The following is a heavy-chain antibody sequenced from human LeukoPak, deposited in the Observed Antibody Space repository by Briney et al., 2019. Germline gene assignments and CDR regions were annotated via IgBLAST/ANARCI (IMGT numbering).Heavy chain of an antibody. D-gene: IGHD6-13*01. Sequence: GGSLRLSCAASGFTFSDYWMHWVRQAPGKGLVWVSRVNGDATMTDYDDSVKGRFTISRDNSNNTLSLQMNSLRAEDTALYYCVAAPGIHYFDYWGQGTLVTVSS. CDR3: VAAPGIHYFDY. V-gene: IGHV3-74*01. CDR1: GFTFSDYW. J-gene: IGHJ4*02. CDR2: VNGDATMT.